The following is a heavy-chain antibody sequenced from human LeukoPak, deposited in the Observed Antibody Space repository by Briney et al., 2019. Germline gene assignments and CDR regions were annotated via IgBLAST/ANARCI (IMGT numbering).Heavy chain of an antibody. CDR1: GGTFSSYA. Sequence: SVKVSCKASGGTFSSYAISWVRQAPGQGLEWMGGIIPIFGTANYAQKFQGRVTITADESTSTAYMELSSLRSEDTAVYYCARGVAGRYYFDYWGQGTLVTVSS. CDR3: ARGVAGRYYFDY. J-gene: IGHJ4*02. D-gene: IGHD3-10*01. V-gene: IGHV1-69*13. CDR2: IIPIFGTA.